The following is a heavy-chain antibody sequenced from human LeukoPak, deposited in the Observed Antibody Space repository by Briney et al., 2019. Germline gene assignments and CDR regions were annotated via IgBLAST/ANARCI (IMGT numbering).Heavy chain of an antibody. Sequence: GGSLRLSCAASGFVFSTYGMSWVRQAPGKGLEWVSGISASGDTTYYADSVKGRFTISRDNSKNTLYLQMNSLRAEDTAVYYCAKGTRGRTTANIDYWGQGTLVTVSS. CDR1: GFVFSTYG. D-gene: IGHD1-7*01. CDR2: ISASGDTT. CDR3: AKGTRGRTTANIDY. J-gene: IGHJ4*02. V-gene: IGHV3-23*01.